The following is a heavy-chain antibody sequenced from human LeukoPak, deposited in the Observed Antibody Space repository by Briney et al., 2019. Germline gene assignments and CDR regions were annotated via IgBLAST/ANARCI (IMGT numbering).Heavy chain of an antibody. D-gene: IGHD1-26*01. CDR2: ISGSGGST. J-gene: IGHJ4*02. V-gene: IGHV3-23*01. CDR1: GFTFSSYA. Sequence: PGGSLRLSCVASGFTFSSYAMSWVRQAPGKGLEWVSAISGSGGSTYYADSVKGRFTISRDNPKNTLYLQMNSLRAEDTAVYYCAKHSGWELTFSSYYFDYWGQGTLVTVSS. CDR3: AKHSGWELTFSSYYFDY.